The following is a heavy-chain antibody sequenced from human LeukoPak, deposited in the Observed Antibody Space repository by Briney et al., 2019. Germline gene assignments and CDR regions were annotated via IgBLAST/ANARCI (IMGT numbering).Heavy chain of an antibody. CDR3: AKDSRSCPFDY. J-gene: IGHJ4*02. V-gene: IGHV3-30*18. Sequence: GGSLRPSCAASGFTFSSYGMHWVRQAPGKGLEWVAVISYDGSNKYYADSVKGRFTISRDNSKNTLYLQMNSLRAEDTAVYYCAKDSRSCPFDYWGQGTLVTVSS. CDR2: ISYDGSNK. CDR1: GFTFSSYG. D-gene: IGHD1-26*01.